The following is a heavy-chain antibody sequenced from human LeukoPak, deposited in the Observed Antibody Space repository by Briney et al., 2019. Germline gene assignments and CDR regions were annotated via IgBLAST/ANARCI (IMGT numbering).Heavy chain of an antibody. CDR3: ARAYYDILTGYPEVDY. Sequence: GGSPRLSCAASGFTFSSYWMHWVRQAPGKGLVWVSRINSDGSSTNYADSVKGRFTISRDNAKNTLYLQMNSLRAEDTAVYYCARAYYDILTGYPEVDYWGQGTLVTVSS. CDR2: INSDGSST. V-gene: IGHV3-74*01. CDR1: GFTFSSYW. J-gene: IGHJ4*02. D-gene: IGHD3-9*01.